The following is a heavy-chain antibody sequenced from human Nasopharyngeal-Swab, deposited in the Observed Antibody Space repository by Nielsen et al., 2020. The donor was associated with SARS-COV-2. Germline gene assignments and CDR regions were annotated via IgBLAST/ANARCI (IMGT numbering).Heavy chain of an antibody. V-gene: IGHV3-7*01. CDR1: GFTFSSYW. J-gene: IGHJ4*02. D-gene: IGHD4-17*01. CDR3: ARQGYYGDR. CDR2: IKQDGSEK. Sequence: GESLKISCAASGFTFSSYWMSWVRQAPGKGLEWVANIKQDGSEKYYVDSVKGRFTISRDNAKNSLYLQMNSLRAEDTAVYYCARQGYYGDRWGQGTLVTVSS.